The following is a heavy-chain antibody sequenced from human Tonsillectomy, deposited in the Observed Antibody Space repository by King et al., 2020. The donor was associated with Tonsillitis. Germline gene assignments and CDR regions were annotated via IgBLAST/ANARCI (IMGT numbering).Heavy chain of an antibody. V-gene: IGHV3-21*01. CDR2: IRSSGSYI. D-gene: IGHD3-9*01. CDR3: VPYYDILTGFYPRWFDP. CDR1: GFTFSSYS. J-gene: IGHJ5*02. Sequence: VQLVESGGGLVKPGRSLRLSCAASGFTFSSYSMNWVRQAPGKGLEWVSSIRSSGSYIYYADSVRGRFTISRDNSKKSLYLQMNSLRAEDTGVYYCVPYYDILTGFYPRWFDPWGQGTLVTVSS.